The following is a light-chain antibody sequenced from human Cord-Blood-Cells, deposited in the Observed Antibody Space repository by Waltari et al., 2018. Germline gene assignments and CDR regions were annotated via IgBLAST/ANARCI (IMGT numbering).Light chain of an antibody. CDR2: RNN. V-gene: IGLV1-47*01. CDR3: AAWDDSLSAF. Sequence: QSVLTQPPSASGTPGQRVTISCSGSSSNIGSNYVYWYQQLPGTAPKLPIYRNNRRPSGVPDRFSGSKSGTSASLAISGLRSEDEADYYCAAWDDSLSAFFGGGTKLTVL. CDR1: SSNIGSNY. J-gene: IGLJ2*01.